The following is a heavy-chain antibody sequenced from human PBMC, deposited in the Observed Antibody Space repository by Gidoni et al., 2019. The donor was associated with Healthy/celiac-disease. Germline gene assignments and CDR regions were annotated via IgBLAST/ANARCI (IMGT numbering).Heavy chain of an antibody. D-gene: IGHD3-22*01. CDR3: YTYDSSGYIDAFDI. J-gene: IGHJ3*02. CDR2: IYYSGST. CDR1: GGSLSSSSYY. Sequence: QLQLQESGPGLVKPSETLSLTCTVSGGSLSSSSYYWGWIRQPPGKGLEWIGSIYYSGSTYYNPSLKSRVTISVDTSKNQFSLKLSSVTAADTAVYYCYTYDSSGYIDAFDIWGQGTMVTVSS. V-gene: IGHV4-39*01.